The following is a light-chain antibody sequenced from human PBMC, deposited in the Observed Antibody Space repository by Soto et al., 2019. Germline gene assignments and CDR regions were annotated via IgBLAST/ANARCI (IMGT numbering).Light chain of an antibody. CDR3: SSYTSSSTLVV. CDR2: DFS. CDR1: GSDVGDYNY. Sequence: QSALTQPASVSGSPGQSITISCAETGSDVGDYNYVSWYQQHPGKAPKLMLYDFSHRPSGVSNRFSGSKSGNTASLTISGLQTEDEADYYCSSYTSSSTLVVFGGGTKLTVL. J-gene: IGLJ2*01. V-gene: IGLV2-14*01.